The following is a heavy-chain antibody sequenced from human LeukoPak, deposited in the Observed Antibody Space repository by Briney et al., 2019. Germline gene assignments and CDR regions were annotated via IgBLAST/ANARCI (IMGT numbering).Heavy chain of an antibody. CDR2: ISYDGITE. CDR1: GFAFSSSA. D-gene: IGHD3-10*02. J-gene: IGHJ6*04. Sequence: GGSLRLSCAASGFAFSSSAMHWVRQAPGKGLEWVAIISYDGITEDYSDSVKGRFSISRDNFKNTLFLQMNGLRDEDTAVYYCAELGVTMIGGVWGKGTTVTISS. CDR3: AELGVTMIGGV. V-gene: IGHV3-30*04.